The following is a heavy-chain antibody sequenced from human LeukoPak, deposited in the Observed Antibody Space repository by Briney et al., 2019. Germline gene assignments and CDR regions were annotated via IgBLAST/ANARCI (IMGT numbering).Heavy chain of an antibody. CDR1: GGSTSSSSYY. CDR2: IYYSGST. J-gene: IGHJ4*02. D-gene: IGHD4-17*01. CDR3: ARTMTTVTN. V-gene: IGHV4-39*01. Sequence: SETLSLTCTVSGGSTSSSSYYWGWIRQPPGKGLEWIGSIYYSGSTYYNPSLRSRVTISVDMSKNQFSLKLSSVTAADTAVYYCARTMTTVTNWGQGTLVTVYS.